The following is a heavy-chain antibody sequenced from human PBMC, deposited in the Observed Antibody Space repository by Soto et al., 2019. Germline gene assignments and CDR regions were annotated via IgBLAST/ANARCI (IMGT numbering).Heavy chain of an antibody. V-gene: IGHV3-48*02. CDR3: ARDALMVYAINYYYYGMDV. J-gene: IGHJ6*02. CDR2: ISSSSSTI. D-gene: IGHD2-8*01. CDR1: GFTFSSYS. Sequence: GGSLRLSXAASGFTFSSYSMNWVRQAPGKGLEWVSYISSSSSTIYYADSVKGRFTISRDNAKNSLYLQMNSLRDEDTAVYYCARDALMVYAINYYYYGMDVWGQGTTVTVSS.